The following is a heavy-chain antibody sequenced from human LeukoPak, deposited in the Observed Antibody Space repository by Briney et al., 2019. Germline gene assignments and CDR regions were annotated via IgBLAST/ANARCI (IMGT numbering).Heavy chain of an antibody. J-gene: IGHJ4*02. V-gene: IGHV3-74*01. CDR1: GFTFSNYW. D-gene: IGHD6-13*01. CDR3: VRVPGSNWFYYFDY. CDR2: INTDGSST. Sequence: PGGSQRLSCAASGFTFSNYWMHWVRQAPGKGLAWVSRINTDGSSTTYADSVKGRFTISRDNAKNTLYLQMNSLRAEDTAVYFCVRVPGSNWFYYFDYWGQGALVTVSS.